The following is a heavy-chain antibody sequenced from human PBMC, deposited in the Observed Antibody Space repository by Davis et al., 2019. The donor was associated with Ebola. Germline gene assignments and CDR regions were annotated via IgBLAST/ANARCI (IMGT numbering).Heavy chain of an antibody. V-gene: IGHV3-73*01. D-gene: IGHD4-11*01. CDR3: TTMRATVTTDY. CDR1: GFTFSGSA. Sequence: GESLKISCAASGFTFSGSAMHWVRQASGKGLEWVGRIRSKANSYATAYAASVKGRFTISRDDSKNTAYLQMNGLQTEDTAVYYCTTMRATVTTDYWGQGALVTVSS. J-gene: IGHJ4*02. CDR2: IRSKANSYAT.